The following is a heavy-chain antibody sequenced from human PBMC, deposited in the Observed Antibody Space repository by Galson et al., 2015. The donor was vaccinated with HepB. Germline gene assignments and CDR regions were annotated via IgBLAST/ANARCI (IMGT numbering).Heavy chain of an antibody. CDR2: ISSSSTYI. V-gene: IGHV3-21*01. CDR3: ARANTSGLYYFDW. CDR1: GFTFTSYS. D-gene: IGHD3-22*01. J-gene: IGHJ4*02. Sequence: SLRLSCAASGFTFTSYSMTWVRQAPGKGLEWVSSISSSSTYIYYAYSMKGRFIISRDNAKNSMYMQMNSLRAEDTAVYYCARANTSGLYYFDWWGQGTLVTVSS.